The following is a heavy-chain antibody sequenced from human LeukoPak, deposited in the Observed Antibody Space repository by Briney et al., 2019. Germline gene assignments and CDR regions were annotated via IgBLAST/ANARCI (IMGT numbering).Heavy chain of an antibody. J-gene: IGHJ6*03. CDR3: AKHLGRHSLLCYYMDV. D-gene: IGHD2-21*01. V-gene: IGHV3-23*01. Sequence: GGSLRLSCEASEFTFSKYAMSWIRQPPGTELDWVSTLTGNGGATYYADSVKGRFTTSRDNPKDTLYLQMTNLRADDTAVYYSAKHLGRHSLLCYYMDVWGKGTSVIVSS. CDR1: EFTFSKYA. CDR2: LTGNGGAT.